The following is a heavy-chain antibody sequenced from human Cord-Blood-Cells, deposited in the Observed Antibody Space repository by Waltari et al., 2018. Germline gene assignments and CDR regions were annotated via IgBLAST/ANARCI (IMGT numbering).Heavy chain of an antibody. J-gene: IGHJ4*02. V-gene: IGHV4-61*01. CDR3: ARVVGGGGYYKYYFDY. CDR1: GGSVSSGSYS. Sequence: QVQLQESGPGLVKPSETLSLTCTVSGGSVSSGSYSWSWIRQPPGKGLEGIRYIHYSGTNNYNPSLKIQVTISVDTSKNQFSLKLSSLTASDTAVYYCARVVGGGGYYKYYFDYWGQGTLVTVSS. D-gene: IGHD3-22*01. CDR2: IHYSGTN.